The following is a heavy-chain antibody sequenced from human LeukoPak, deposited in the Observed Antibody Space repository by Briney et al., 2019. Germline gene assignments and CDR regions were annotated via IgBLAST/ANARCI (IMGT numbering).Heavy chain of an antibody. Sequence: ASVKVSCKSSGFTFTYYYIHWVRQAPGQGLEWVGYIGPHSSATSSPQEFQGRVTMTRDTSMSTAYMELTRLTSDDTAVYYCAREGNGLLSKDFDYWGQGTLVTVSS. V-gene: IGHV1-2*02. CDR1: GFTFTYYY. D-gene: IGHD2/OR15-2a*01. CDR2: IGPHSSAT. J-gene: IGHJ4*02. CDR3: AREGNGLLSKDFDY.